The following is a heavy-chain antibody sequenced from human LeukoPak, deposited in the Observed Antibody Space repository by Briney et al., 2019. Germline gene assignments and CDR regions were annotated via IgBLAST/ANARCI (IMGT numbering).Heavy chain of an antibody. J-gene: IGHJ5*02. V-gene: IGHV1-69*01. Sequence: GASAKVSCKASGGTFSSYAISWGRQAPGQGLEWMGGIIPIFGTANYAQKFQGRVTITADESTSTAYMELSSLRPEDTAVYYCARDQDTILSVNWFDPWGQGTLVTVSS. CDR1: GGTFSSYA. D-gene: IGHD3-9*01. CDR3: ARDQDTILSVNWFDP. CDR2: IIPIFGTA.